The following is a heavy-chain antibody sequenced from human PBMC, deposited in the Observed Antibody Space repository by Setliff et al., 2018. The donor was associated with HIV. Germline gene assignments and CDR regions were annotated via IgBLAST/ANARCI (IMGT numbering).Heavy chain of an antibody. J-gene: IGHJ6*03. D-gene: IGHD3-10*01. CDR1: GGTFSSYV. CDR2: IIPSLGNA. CDR3: AVRSSETLYKRIGDLFEGEGRYYHYYYYMDV. V-gene: IGHV1-69*04. Sequence: SVKVSCKASGGTFSSYVINWVRQTPGQGLAWMGSIIPSLGNANYAQKFQGRVTMTTHTSTTTAHMELSSLTSEDTAVYYCAVRSSETLYKRIGDLFEGEGRYYHYYYYMDVWGKGTTVTVSS.